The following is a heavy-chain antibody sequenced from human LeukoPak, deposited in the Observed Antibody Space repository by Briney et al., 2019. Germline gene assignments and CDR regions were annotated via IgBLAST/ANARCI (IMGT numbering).Heavy chain of an antibody. CDR1: GGSISSYY. V-gene: IGHV4-59*01. CDR2: IYYSGST. CDR3: ARVITGTTGYAPMSFDY. J-gene: IGHJ4*02. Sequence: SETLSLTCTVSGGSISSYYWSWIRQPPGKGLEWIGYIYYSGSTNYNPSLKSRVTISVDTSKNQFSLKLSSVTAADTAVYYCARVITGTTGYAPMSFDYWGQGTVVTVSS. D-gene: IGHD1-20*01.